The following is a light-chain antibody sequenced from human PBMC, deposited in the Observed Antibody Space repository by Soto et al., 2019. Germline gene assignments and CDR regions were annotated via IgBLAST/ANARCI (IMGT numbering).Light chain of an antibody. CDR1: RSISSW. J-gene: IGKJ1*01. Sequence: DIQMTQSPSTLSASVGDRVTITCRASRSISSWLAWYQQKPGKAPKLLIYDASSLESGVPSRLSGSGSGTEFTLTISSLQPDDFATYYCQQYNSYSKTFGQGTKVDIK. CDR3: QQYNSYSKT. V-gene: IGKV1-5*01. CDR2: DAS.